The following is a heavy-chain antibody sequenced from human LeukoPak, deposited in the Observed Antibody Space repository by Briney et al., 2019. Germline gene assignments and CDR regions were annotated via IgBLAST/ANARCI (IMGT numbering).Heavy chain of an antibody. CDR3: ARVGALRIQLWLPY. CDR2: INPNSGGT. V-gene: IGHV1-2*06. D-gene: IGHD5-18*01. Sequence: EASVKVSCKASGYTFTSYYMHWVRQAPGQGLEWMGRINPNSGGTNYAQKFQGRATMTRDTSISTAYMELSRLRSDDTAVYYCARVGALRIQLWLPYWGQGTLVTVSS. CDR1: GYTFTSYY. J-gene: IGHJ4*02.